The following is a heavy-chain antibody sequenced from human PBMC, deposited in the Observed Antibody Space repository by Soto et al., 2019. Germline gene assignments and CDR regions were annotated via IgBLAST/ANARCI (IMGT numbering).Heavy chain of an antibody. Sequence: ASVKVSCKASGYTFTGYYMHWVRQAPGQGLEWMGWINPNSGGTNYAQKFRGWVTMTRDTSISTAYMELSRLRSDDTAVYYCARDGRGRDDFWSGYYFYYGMDVWGQGTTVTVSS. D-gene: IGHD3-3*01. CDR2: INPNSGGT. J-gene: IGHJ6*02. V-gene: IGHV1-2*04. CDR1: GYTFTGYY. CDR3: ARDGRGRDDFWSGYYFYYGMDV.